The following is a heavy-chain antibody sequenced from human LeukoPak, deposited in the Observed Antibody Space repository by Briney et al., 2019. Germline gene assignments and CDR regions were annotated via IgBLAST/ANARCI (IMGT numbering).Heavy chain of an antibody. CDR2: IYHNGNT. D-gene: IGHD3-10*01. CDR3: ARAVGSGSFQTYYYYMDV. CDR1: GTSISGSDW. Sequence: SETLSLTCVVSGTSISGSDWWSWVRQPPGKGLEWIGEIYHNGNTNYNPSLKSRVTISVDKSKNQFSLMLTSVTAAATAVYYCARAVGSGSFQTYYYYMDVWGKGTTVTISS. J-gene: IGHJ6*03. V-gene: IGHV4-4*02.